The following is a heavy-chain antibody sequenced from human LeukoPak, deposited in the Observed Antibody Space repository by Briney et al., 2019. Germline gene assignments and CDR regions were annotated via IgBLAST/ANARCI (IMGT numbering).Heavy chain of an antibody. J-gene: IGHJ4*02. CDR2: IIPIFGTA. CDR1: GGTFSSYA. D-gene: IGHD6-13*01. V-gene: IGHV1-69*13. Sequence: GASVKVSCKASGGTFSSYAISWVRQAPGRGLEWMGGIIPIFGTANYAQKFQGRVTITADESTSTAYMELSSLRSEDTAVYYCARPYSPGIAAAGTFDYWGQGTLVTVSS. CDR3: ARPYSPGIAAAGTFDY.